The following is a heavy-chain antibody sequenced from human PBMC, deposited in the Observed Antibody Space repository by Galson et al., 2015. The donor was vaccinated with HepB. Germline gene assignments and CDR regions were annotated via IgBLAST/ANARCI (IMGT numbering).Heavy chain of an antibody. CDR1: GYSFTSYW. V-gene: IGHV5-51*01. J-gene: IGHJ4*02. Sequence: QSGAEVKKPGESLKISCKGSGYSFTSYWIGWVRQMPGKGLEWMGIIYLGDSDTRYSPSFQGQVTLSADKSTSTAYLRWSSLKASDTAMYYCARAYYYGPGRYGYYFDYWGQGTLVTVSS. CDR2: IYLGDSDT. CDR3: ARAYYYGPGRYGYYFDY. D-gene: IGHD3-10*01.